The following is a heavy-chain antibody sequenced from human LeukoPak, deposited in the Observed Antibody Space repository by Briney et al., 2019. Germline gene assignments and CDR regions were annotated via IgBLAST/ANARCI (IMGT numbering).Heavy chain of an antibody. V-gene: IGHV4-4*07. CDR2: MDTSGHT. CDR1: GGSISGYY. Sequence: SETLSLTCIVSGGSISGYYWSWIRQPAGKGLEWIGHMDTSGHTNYNSSLMSRVTMSVDASKNQFSLRLTSVTAADTAVYYCARHWSHSVAQFGRSYWFDPWGQGTLVTVSS. CDR3: ARHWSHSVAQFGRSYWFDP. D-gene: IGHD2-15*01. J-gene: IGHJ5*02.